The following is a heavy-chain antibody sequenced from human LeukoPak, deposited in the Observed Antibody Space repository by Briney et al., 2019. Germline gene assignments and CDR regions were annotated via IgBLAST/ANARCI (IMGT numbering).Heavy chain of an antibody. CDR3: ARGGLNSLLPY. CDR2: IYYNGNT. J-gene: IGHJ4*02. Sequence: PSETLSLTCTVSGGSVGSDDYYWNWIRLSPGKGLEWIGYIYYNGNTYYNPSLRSRVTISLDTFRNHFTLNLSSVTAADTAMYYCARGGLNSLLPYWGQGTLVAVSS. CDR1: GGSVGSDDYY. V-gene: IGHV4-30-4*01. D-gene: IGHD2/OR15-2a*01.